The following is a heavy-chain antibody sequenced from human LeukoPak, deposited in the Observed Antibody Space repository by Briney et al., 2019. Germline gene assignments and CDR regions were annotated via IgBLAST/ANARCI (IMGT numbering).Heavy chain of an antibody. CDR3: ARVFGDYYYYYMDG. J-gene: IGHJ6*03. CDR1: GGSLSSGGSY. D-gene: IGHD3-16*01. Sequence: SQTLSLTCTVSGGSLSSGGSYWSWIRQHPGKGLEWIGYIYYSGSTYYNPSLKSRVTISVDTSKNQFSLKLSSVTTADTAVYYCARVFGDYYYYYMDGWGKGATVTVSS. CDR2: IYYSGST. V-gene: IGHV4-31*03.